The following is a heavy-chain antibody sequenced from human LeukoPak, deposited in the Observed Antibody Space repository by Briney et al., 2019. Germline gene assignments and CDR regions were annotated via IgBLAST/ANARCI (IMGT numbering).Heavy chain of an antibody. D-gene: IGHD1-26*01. V-gene: IGHV3-30*02. CDR3: ARSPGILGTNYFDY. Sequence: GGSLRLSCGASGFTFSLSGMHWVRQAPGKGLEWVSFIRYDASNRYYADSVKGRFSISRDNSKNTLYLQMNSLRAEDTSVYYCARSPGILGTNYFDYWGQGTLVTVSS. J-gene: IGHJ4*02. CDR2: IRYDASNR. CDR1: GFTFSLSG.